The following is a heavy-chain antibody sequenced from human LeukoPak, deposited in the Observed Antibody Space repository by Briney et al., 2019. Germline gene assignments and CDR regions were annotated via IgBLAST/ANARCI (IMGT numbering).Heavy chain of an antibody. J-gene: IGHJ4*02. CDR1: GGTFSNYV. CDR2: IIPVIATA. V-gene: IGHV1-69*13. D-gene: IGHD6-13*01. Sequence: ASVKVSCKASGGTFSNYVISWVRQAPGQGLEWMGGIIPVIATANYAQKFQDRVTITADESTSTAYMELSSLRSEDTAVYYCARVVSIAAAGKGYLDYWGQGTLVTVSS. CDR3: ARVVSIAAAGKGYLDY.